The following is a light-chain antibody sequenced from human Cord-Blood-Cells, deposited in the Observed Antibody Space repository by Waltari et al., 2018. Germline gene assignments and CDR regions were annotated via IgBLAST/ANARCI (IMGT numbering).Light chain of an antibody. V-gene: IGKV3-11*01. Sequence: EIVLTQSPATLSLSPGERATLSCRASQSVSSYLAWYQQKPGQAPRLLIYDASNRATGIPARFSGSGSGTDITLTISGLEPEDFAVYYCQQRSNWPPTFGQGTRLEIK. CDR2: DAS. CDR3: QQRSNWPPT. CDR1: QSVSSY. J-gene: IGKJ5*01.